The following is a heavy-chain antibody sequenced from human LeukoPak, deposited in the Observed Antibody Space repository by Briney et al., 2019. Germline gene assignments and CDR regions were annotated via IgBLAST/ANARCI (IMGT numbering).Heavy chain of an antibody. CDR2: MNPNSGNT. Sequence: GASVKVSCKASGYTFTSYDINWVRQATGQGLEWMGWMNPNSGNTSYAQKFQGRVTMTRDTSTSTVYMELSSLRSEDTAVYYCARGEAPHNGMAVAGPEAPDLPDGNNIDYWGQGTLVTVSS. CDR1: GYTFTSYD. J-gene: IGHJ4*02. V-gene: IGHV1-8*02. D-gene: IGHD6-19*01. CDR3: ARGEAPHNGMAVAGPEAPDLPDGNNIDY.